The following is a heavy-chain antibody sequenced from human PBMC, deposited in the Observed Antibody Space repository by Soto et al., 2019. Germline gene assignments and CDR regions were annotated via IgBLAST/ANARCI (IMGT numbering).Heavy chain of an antibody. V-gene: IGHV3-30*18. Sequence: PGGSLRLSCAASGFTFSSYGMHWVRQAPGKGLEWVAVILYDGSNKYYADSVKGRFTISRDNSKNTLYLQMNSLRAEDTAVYYCAKVNAPYYYDSSGLDYWGQGTLVTVSS. CDR1: GFTFSSYG. CDR3: AKVNAPYYYDSSGLDY. J-gene: IGHJ4*02. D-gene: IGHD3-22*01. CDR2: ILYDGSNK.